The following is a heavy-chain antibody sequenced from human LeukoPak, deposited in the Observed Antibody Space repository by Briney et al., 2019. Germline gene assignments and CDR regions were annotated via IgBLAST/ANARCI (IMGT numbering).Heavy chain of an antibody. CDR1: GYSFISYW. CDR2: IYPGFSDT. CDR3: ARHETSGGLYYFYYDMDV. V-gene: IGHV5-51*01. J-gene: IGHJ6*02. D-gene: IGHD1-26*01. Sequence: GESLKISCQGSGYSFISYWIAWVRQLPGKGLEWMGVIYPGFSDTRYSTSFQGQVTTSADKSINTAYLQWSSLKTADTAMYYCARHETSGGLYYFYYDMDVWGQGTTVTVSS.